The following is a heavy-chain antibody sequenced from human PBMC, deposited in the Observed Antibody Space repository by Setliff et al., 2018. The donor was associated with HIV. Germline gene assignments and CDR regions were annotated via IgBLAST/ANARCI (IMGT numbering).Heavy chain of an antibody. J-gene: IGHJ6*03. D-gene: IGHD4-4*01. CDR2: LYSGYST. CDR1: GITIRSNY. CDR3: ARVVNPDSSDYYYYYMDV. Sequence: GESLKISCAASGITIRSNYMSWVRQVPGKGLEWVSLLYSGYSTSYADSVKGRFTVARDNSRNTLLLHMDGLRAEDTAVYYCARVVNPDSSDYYYYYMDVWGKGTTVTVSS. V-gene: IGHV3-66*02.